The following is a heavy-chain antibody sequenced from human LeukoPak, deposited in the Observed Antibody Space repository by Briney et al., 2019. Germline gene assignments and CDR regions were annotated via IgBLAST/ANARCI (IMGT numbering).Heavy chain of an antibody. CDR2: ISWNSGSI. Sequence: LPGRSLRLSCAASGFTFDDYAMHWVRQAPGTGLEWVSGISWNSGSIGYADSVKGRFTISRDNAKNSLYLQMNSLRAEDTALYHCARGLRNSNYRGYYFDYWGQGTLVTVSS. V-gene: IGHV3-9*01. J-gene: IGHJ4*02. D-gene: IGHD4-11*01. CDR1: GFTFDDYA. CDR3: ARGLRNSNYRGYYFDY.